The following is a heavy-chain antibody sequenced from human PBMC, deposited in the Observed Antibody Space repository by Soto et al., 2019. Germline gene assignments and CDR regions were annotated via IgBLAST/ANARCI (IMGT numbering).Heavy chain of an antibody. V-gene: IGHV3-21*01. CDR1: GFTFSSYS. Sequence: GGSLRLSCAASGFTFSSYSMNWVRQAPGKGLEWVSSISSSSSYIYYADSVKGRFTISGDNAKNSLYLQMNSLRAEDTAVYYCARLGCSSTSCQPPYYGMDVWGQGTTVTVSS. CDR3: ARLGCSSTSCQPPYYGMDV. J-gene: IGHJ6*02. CDR2: ISSSSSYI. D-gene: IGHD2-2*01.